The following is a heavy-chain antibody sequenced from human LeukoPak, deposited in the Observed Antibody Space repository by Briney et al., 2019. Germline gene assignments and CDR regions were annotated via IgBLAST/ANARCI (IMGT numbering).Heavy chain of an antibody. CDR2: IIPIFGTA. J-gene: IGHJ3*02. D-gene: IGHD2-15*01. CDR1: GGTFSSYA. V-gene: IGHV1-69*13. Sequence: SVKVSRKASGGTFSSYAISWVRQAPGQGLEWMGGIIPIFGTANYAQKFQGRVTITADESTSTAYMELSSLRSEDTAVYYCARVRGGSDDAFDIWGQGTMVTVSS. CDR3: ARVRGGSDDAFDI.